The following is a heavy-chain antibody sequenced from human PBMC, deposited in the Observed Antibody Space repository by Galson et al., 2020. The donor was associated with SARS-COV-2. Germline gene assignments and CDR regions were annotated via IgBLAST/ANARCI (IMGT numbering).Heavy chain of an antibody. Sequence: QLGESLKISCAASGFTFSSYWMSWVRQAPGKGLEWVANIKQDGSEKYYVDSVKGRFTISRDNAKNSLYLQMNSLRAEDTAVYYCARAGYCSGGSCPGGYYYYGMDVWGQGTMVTVSS. V-gene: IGHV3-7*01. CDR3: ARAGYCSGGSCPGGYYYYGMDV. CDR1: GFTFSSYW. J-gene: IGHJ6*02. CDR2: IKQDGSEK. D-gene: IGHD2-15*01.